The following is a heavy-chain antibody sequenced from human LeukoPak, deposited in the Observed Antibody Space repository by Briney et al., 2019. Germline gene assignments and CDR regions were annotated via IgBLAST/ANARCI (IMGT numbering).Heavy chain of an antibody. D-gene: IGHD3-9*01. CDR1: GGSISSGGYS. CDR3: ARSPLDILTGLDY. V-gene: IGHV4-30-2*01. J-gene: IGHJ4*02. CDR2: IYHSGST. Sequence: PSQTLSLTCAVSGGSISSGGYSWSWVRQPPGKGLEGIGYIYHSGSTYYNPSLKSRVTISVDRSKNQFSLKLSSVTAADTAVYYCARSPLDILTGLDYWGQGTLVTVSS.